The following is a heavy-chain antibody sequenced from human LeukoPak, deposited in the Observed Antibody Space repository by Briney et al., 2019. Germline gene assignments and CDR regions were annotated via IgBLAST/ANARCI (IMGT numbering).Heavy chain of an antibody. V-gene: IGHV3-30*18. CDR2: ISYDGSNK. CDR3: AKGAYCGGDCLGAFDI. D-gene: IGHD2-21*02. Sequence: GGSLRLSCAASGFPVIINYISWVRQAPGKGLEWVAVISYDGSNKYYADSVKGRFTISRDNSKNTLYLQMNSLRAEDTAVYYCAKGAYCGGDCLGAFDIWGQGTMVTVSS. J-gene: IGHJ3*02. CDR1: GFPVIINY.